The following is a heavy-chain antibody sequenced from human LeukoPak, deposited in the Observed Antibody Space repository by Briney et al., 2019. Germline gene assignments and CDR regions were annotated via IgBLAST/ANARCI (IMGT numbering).Heavy chain of an antibody. Sequence: ASVKVSRKASGYSFVGYYLHWVRQAPGQGLEWMSWIDPYTGNTHYAQKFQGRLTVTRDTSISTTYMELSWLTSDDTAMYYCAREYSASEHWGQGTLATVSS. V-gene: IGHV1-2*02. CDR2: IDPYTGNT. CDR1: GYSFVGYY. J-gene: IGHJ1*01. D-gene: IGHD5-12*01. CDR3: AREYSASEH.